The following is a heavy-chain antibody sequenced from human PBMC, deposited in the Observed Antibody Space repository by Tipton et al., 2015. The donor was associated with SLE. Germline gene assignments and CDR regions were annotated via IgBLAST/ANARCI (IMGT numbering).Heavy chain of an antibody. CDR1: GGSISSYY. CDR3: ARLEDPFGIFGVPKGWFDP. Sequence: TLSLTCTVSGGSISSYYWSWIRQPPGKGLEWIGYMYYSGSTHYNPSLTSRVSMSVDTSKNQFSLKLTSVTAADTAVYYCARLEDPFGIFGVPKGWFDPWGQGTLVTVSS. CDR2: MYYSGST. D-gene: IGHD3-3*02. V-gene: IGHV4-59*01. J-gene: IGHJ5*02.